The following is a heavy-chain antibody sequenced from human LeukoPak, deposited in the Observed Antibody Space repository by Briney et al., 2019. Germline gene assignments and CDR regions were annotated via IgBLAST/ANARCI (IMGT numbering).Heavy chain of an antibody. V-gene: IGHV3-30-3*02. CDR1: GFTFSGYP. CDR2: ISYDGSNK. D-gene: IGHD3-22*01. Sequence: PGGSLRLSCAASGFTFSGYPIHWVRQAPGKGLEWVAVISYDGSNKYYADSVKGRFTISRDNSKNTLYLQMNSLRAEDTAVYYCAKGTGYCDSSGYDPFDIWGQGTMVTVSS. CDR3: AKGTGYCDSSGYDPFDI. J-gene: IGHJ3*02.